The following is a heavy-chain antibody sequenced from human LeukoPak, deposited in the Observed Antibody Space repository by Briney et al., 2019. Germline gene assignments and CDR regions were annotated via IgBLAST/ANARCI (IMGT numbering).Heavy chain of an antibody. J-gene: IGHJ4*02. CDR2: IYYSGTT. D-gene: IGHD3-3*01. V-gene: IGHV4-38-2*02. CDR1: GSSIRNGYY. CDR3: AGDRGGTYYGIDY. Sequence: SETLSLTCAVSGSSIRNGYYWGWIRQPPGKGLEWIGTIYYSGTTYYNPSLKSRVTVSVDASNNQFSLKMRSVTVADTAVYYCAGDRGGTYYGIDYWGQGTMVIVSS.